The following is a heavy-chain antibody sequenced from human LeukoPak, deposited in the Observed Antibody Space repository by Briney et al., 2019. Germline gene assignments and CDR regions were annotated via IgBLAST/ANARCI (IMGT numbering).Heavy chain of an antibody. J-gene: IGHJ4*02. CDR1: RGSISSGDYY. CDR3: ARVTGGIAAGY. Sequence: PSQTLSLTCTVSRGSISSGDYYWSWIRQPPGKGLEWIGYIYYSGNTYYNPSLKSRVTISVDTSKNQFSLKLISVTAADTAVYYCARVTGGIAAGYWGQGTLVTVST. D-gene: IGHD6-13*01. V-gene: IGHV4-30-4*08. CDR2: IYYSGNT.